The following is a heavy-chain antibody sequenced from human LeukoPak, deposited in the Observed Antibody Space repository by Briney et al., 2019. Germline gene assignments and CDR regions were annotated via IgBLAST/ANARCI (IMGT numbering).Heavy chain of an antibody. CDR3: AKDVSTCMDV. J-gene: IGHJ6*02. Sequence: PGGSLRLSCAAAAFTSSSNAMSCVRHAPGGGLEWVSAISGSGGSTYYADSVKGRFTISRDNSKNTLYLQMNSLRAEYTAVYYCAKDVSTCMDVWGQGTTVTVSS. CDR2: ISGSGGST. V-gene: IGHV3-23*01. CDR1: AFTSSSNA.